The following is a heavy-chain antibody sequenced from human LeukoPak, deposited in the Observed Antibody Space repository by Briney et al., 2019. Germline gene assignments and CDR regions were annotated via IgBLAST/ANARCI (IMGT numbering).Heavy chain of an antibody. CDR1: GFTFDDYA. CDR2: ISWNSGSI. V-gene: IGHV3-9*01. Sequence: PGGSLRLSCAASGFTFDDYAMHWVRQAPGKGLEWVSGISWNSGSIGYADSVKGRFTISRDNAKSSLYLQMNTLRAEDTAVYYCATSSDSSGNDWGQGTLVTVSS. CDR3: ATSSDSSGND. D-gene: IGHD3-22*01. J-gene: IGHJ4*02.